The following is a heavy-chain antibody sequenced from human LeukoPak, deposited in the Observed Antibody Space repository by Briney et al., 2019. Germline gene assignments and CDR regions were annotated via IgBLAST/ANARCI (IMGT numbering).Heavy chain of an antibody. CDR3: AREGLHLVSDY. Sequence: GGSLRLSCVGSGFNFGDYGMCWVRQIPGKGLEWLSHINWNSRDIHYATSVRGRFTVSRDNARNSLYLQMNSLRAEDTALYFCAREGLHLVSDYWGQGTLVTVSS. D-gene: IGHD2/OR15-2a*01. CDR1: GFNFGDYG. J-gene: IGHJ4*02. CDR2: INWNSRDI. V-gene: IGHV3-20*04.